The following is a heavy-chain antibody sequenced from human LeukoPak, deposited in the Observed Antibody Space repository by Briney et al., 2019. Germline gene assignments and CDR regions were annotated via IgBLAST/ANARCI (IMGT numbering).Heavy chain of an antibody. CDR3: ARDPARPLTYYYDSSGYE. CDR1: GGSIRGYY. D-gene: IGHD3-22*01. Sequence: SETLSLTCTVSGGSIRGYYWSWIRQPPGRALEWVGYIFYSGSTNYNPSLKSRVTILVDTSKNQFSLKLSSVTAADTAVYYCARDPARPLTYYYDSSGYEWGQGTLVTVSS. CDR2: IFYSGST. V-gene: IGHV4-59*12. J-gene: IGHJ4*02.